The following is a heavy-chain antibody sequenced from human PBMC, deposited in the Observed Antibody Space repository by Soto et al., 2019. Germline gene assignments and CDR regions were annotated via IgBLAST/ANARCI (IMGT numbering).Heavy chain of an antibody. V-gene: IGHV3-11*01. Sequence: GGSLRLSCAASGFTFSDYYMNWIRQAPGKGLEWVSYISRSVSTIYYADSVKGRFTISRDNAKNSLYLQMNSLRAEDTAVYYCATESTVTTPFDYWGQGTLVTVSS. CDR2: ISRSVSTI. J-gene: IGHJ4*02. CDR3: ATESTVTTPFDY. CDR1: GFTFSDYY. D-gene: IGHD4-17*01.